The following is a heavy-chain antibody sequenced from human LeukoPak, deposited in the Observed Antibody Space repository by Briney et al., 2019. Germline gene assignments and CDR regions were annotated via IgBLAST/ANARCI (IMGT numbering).Heavy chain of an antibody. CDR3: ALRSRWGVIGY. CDR1: GFTFSSYA. J-gene: IGHJ4*02. CDR2: ISGSGGST. Sequence: PGGSLRLSCAASGFTFSSYAMSWVRQAPGKGLEWVSAISGSGGSTYYADSVKGRFTISRDSSKNTLYLQMNSLRAEDTAVYYCALRSRWGVIGYWGQGTLVTVSS. V-gene: IGHV3-23*01. D-gene: IGHD3-10*01.